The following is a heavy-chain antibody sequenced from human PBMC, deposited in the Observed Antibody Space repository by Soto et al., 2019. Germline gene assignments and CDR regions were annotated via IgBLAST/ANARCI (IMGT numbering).Heavy chain of an antibody. Sequence: SETLSLTCTVSGGSISSYYWSWIRQPPGKGLEWIGYVYYSGTTNYNPSLKSRVTISVDLSKNRFSLRLSSVTTADTALYYCARTTAVPNTLRSRYFFDYWGQGTLVTVSS. D-gene: IGHD4-17*01. J-gene: IGHJ4*02. CDR2: VYYSGTT. CDR1: GGSISSYY. V-gene: IGHV4-59*01. CDR3: ARTTAVPNTLRSRYFFDY.